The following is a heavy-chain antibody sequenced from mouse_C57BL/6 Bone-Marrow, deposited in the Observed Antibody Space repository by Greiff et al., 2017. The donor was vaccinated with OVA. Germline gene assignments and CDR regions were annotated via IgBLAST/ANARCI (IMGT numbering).Heavy chain of an antibody. Sequence: QVQLQQSGAELVRPGASVKLSCTASGYTFTDYYINWVKQRPGQGLEWIARIYPGSGNTYYNEKFKGKATLTAEKSSSTAYMQLSSLTSEDSAVYFGARELRRQRNAMDYWGQGTSVTVSS. CDR2: IYPGSGNT. CDR3: ARELRRQRNAMDY. CDR1: GYTFTDYY. D-gene: IGHD2-4*01. V-gene: IGHV1-76*01. J-gene: IGHJ4*01.